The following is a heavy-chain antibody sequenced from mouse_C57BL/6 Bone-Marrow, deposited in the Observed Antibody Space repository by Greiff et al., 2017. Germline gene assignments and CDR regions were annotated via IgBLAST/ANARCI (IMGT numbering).Heavy chain of an antibody. CDR1: GFTFSSYA. Sequence: DVKLVESGGGLVKPGGSLKLSCAASGFTFSSYAMSWVRQTPEKRLEWVATISDGGSYTYYPDNVKGRFTISRDNAKNNLYLQMSHLKSEDTAMYYCARSGEYGPYAMDYWGQGTSVTVSS. CDR3: ARSGEYGPYAMDY. J-gene: IGHJ4*01. V-gene: IGHV5-4*03. CDR2: ISDGGSYT. D-gene: IGHD1-1*01.